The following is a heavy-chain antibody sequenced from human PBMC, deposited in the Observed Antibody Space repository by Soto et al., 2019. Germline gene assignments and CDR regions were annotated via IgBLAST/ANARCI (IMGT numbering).Heavy chain of an antibody. CDR2: IQSGGTT. D-gene: IGHD2-8*01. CDR1: GFSVSSKY. J-gene: IGHJ6*03. CDR3: TRDDVHFNGDRYYGVPMDV. Sequence: EVQLVESGGDLVQPGGSLRLSCAASGFSVSSKYMSWVRQAPGKGLEWVSLIQSGGTTYYAGSVKGRFTISRDYSENTLFLQMNSLRVEETAVYYCTRDDVHFNGDRYYGVPMDVSGKGTTVTVS. V-gene: IGHV3-66*01.